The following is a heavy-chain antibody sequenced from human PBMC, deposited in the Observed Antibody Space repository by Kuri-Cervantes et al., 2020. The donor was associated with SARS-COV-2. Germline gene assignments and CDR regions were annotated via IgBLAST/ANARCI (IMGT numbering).Heavy chain of an antibody. V-gene: IGHV1-46*01. Sequence: ASVKVSCKASGYTFTSYYMHWVRQAPGQGLEWMGIINPSGGSTSYAQKFQGRVTMTRDTSTSTVYMELSSLRSEDTAAYYCARVGATYFYGMNVWGQGTTVTVSS. J-gene: IGHJ6*02. CDR1: GYTFTSYY. CDR2: INPSGGST. CDR3: ARVGATYFYGMNV. D-gene: IGHD1-26*01.